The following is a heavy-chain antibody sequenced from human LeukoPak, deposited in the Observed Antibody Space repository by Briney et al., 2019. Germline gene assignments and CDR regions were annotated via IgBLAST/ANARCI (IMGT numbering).Heavy chain of an antibody. CDR3: ARDGPLSGFYY. J-gene: IGHJ4*02. Sequence: GASVKVSCKASGYIFFNYGLSWVRLAPGQGLEWMGRISTNDGSVQCSRKFQDRVTMTTDTSTNTAYLELKSLRFDDTAMYYCARDGPLSGFYYWGQGTPVSVSS. V-gene: IGHV1-18*01. CDR1: GYIFFNYG. D-gene: IGHD3-10*01. CDR2: ISTNDGSV.